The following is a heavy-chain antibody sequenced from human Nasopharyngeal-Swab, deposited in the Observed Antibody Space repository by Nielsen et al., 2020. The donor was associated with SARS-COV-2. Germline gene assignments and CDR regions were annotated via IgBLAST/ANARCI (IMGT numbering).Heavy chain of an antibody. J-gene: IGHJ4*02. CDR3: VRDDDYSGNWDH. Sequence: ASVKVSCKASGGTFSSYAISWVRQAPGQGLEWMGVLNPSGGSTSYPQKFQGRVTMTRDTSTSTAYMHLSSLRSEDTAVYYCVRDDDYSGNWDHWGQGTLVTVSS. CDR2: LNPSGGST. D-gene: IGHD4-23*01. V-gene: IGHV1-46*01. CDR1: GGTFSSYA.